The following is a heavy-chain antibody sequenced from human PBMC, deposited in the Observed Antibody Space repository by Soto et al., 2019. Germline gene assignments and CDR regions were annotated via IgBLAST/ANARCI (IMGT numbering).Heavy chain of an antibody. J-gene: IGHJ4*02. CDR3: AKDIRGIAVAGTFYPALDY. Sequence: LRLSCAASGFTFSSYGMHWVRQAPGKGLEWVAVISYDGSNKYYADYVKGRFTISRDNSKNTLYLQMNSLRAEDTAVYYCAKDIRGIAVAGTFYPALDYWGQVALVPVSS. CDR2: ISYDGSNK. V-gene: IGHV3-30*18. D-gene: IGHD6-19*01. CDR1: GFTFSSYG.